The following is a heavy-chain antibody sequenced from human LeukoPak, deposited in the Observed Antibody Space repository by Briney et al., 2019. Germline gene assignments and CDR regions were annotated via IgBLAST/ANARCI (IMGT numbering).Heavy chain of an antibody. D-gene: IGHD3-3*01. Sequence: ASVKVSCKASGYTFTSYGISWVRQAPGQGLEWMGWISTYNGNTNYAQKLQGRVTLTTDTSTNTAYMELTSLRSEDTAVYYCARGLKIFGVVDKGGDAFDIWGQGTMVTVSS. CDR3: ARGLKIFGVVDKGGDAFDI. V-gene: IGHV1-18*01. J-gene: IGHJ3*02. CDR2: ISTYNGNT. CDR1: GYTFTSYG.